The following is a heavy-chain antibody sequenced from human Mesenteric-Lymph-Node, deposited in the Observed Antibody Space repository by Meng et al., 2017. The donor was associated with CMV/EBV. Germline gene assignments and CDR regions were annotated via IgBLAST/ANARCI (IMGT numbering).Heavy chain of an antibody. CDR1: GFTFSDYY. V-gene: IGHV3-11*01. CDR2: ISSSGSSI. CDR3: ARARSRSGARYYFDY. D-gene: IGHD3-3*01. Sequence: GGSLRLSCAASGFTFSDYYMTWIRQAPGKGLEWVSYISSSGSSIYYADSVKGRFTISRDNSKNTLYLQMNSLRAEDTAVYYCARARSRSGARYYFDYWGQGTLVTVSS. J-gene: IGHJ4*02.